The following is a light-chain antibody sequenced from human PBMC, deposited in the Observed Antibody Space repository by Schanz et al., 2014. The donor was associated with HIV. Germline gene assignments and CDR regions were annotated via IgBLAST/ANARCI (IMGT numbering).Light chain of an antibody. CDR2: AAL. J-gene: IGKJ1*01. CDR1: QNISTY. CDR3: QKYNSAPWT. V-gene: IGKV1-39*01. Sequence: DVHMTQSPSSLSASVGDNVTITCRASQNISTYLNWYQQRPGKAPKLLIYAALNLQSGVPSRFSGSGSGTDFTLIISSLQPEDVATYYCQKYNSAPWTFGQGTKVQIK.